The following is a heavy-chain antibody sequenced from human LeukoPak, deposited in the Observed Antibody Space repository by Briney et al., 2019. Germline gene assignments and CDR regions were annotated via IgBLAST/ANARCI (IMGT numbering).Heavy chain of an antibody. J-gene: IGHJ6*03. D-gene: IGHD3-22*01. V-gene: IGHV4-61*08. Sequence: SETLSLTCTVSGGSISSSDYYWSWIRQPPGTGLEWIGYIYYSGSTYYNPSLRSRVTISVDTSKNQFSLKLSSVTAADTAVYYCARSSEGRYYYDSSGFSYYYYYMDVWGKGTTVTISS. CDR1: GGSISSSDYY. CDR2: IYYSGST. CDR3: ARSSEGRYYYDSSGFSYYYYYMDV.